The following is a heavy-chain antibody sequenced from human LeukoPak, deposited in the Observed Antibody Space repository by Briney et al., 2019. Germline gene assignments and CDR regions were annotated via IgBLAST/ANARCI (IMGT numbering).Heavy chain of an antibody. CDR2: IYYSGST. D-gene: IGHD3-22*01. V-gene: IGHV4-30-4*08. CDR3: ARESITMIVVAAETDAFGI. Sequence: MPSETLSLTCTVSGGSISSGDYYRSWIRQPPGKGLEWIGYIYYSGSTYYNPSLKSRVTISVDTSKNQFSLKLSSVTAADTAVYYCARESITMIVVAAETDAFGIWGQGTMVTVSS. J-gene: IGHJ3*02. CDR1: GGSISSGDYY.